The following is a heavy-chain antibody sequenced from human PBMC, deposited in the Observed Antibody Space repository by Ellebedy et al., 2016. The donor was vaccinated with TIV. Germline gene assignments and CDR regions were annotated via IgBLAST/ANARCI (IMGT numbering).Heavy chain of an antibody. J-gene: IGHJ4*02. CDR1: GGTFSSYA. Sequence: ASVKVSCKASGGTFSSYAISWVRQAPGQGLEWMGGIIPIFGTANYAQKFQGRVTITADESTSTAYMELSSLRSEDTAVYYCARSPRSTVTTTNYWGQGTLVTVSS. D-gene: IGHD4-17*01. V-gene: IGHV1-69*13. CDR2: IIPIFGTA. CDR3: ARSPRSTVTTTNY.